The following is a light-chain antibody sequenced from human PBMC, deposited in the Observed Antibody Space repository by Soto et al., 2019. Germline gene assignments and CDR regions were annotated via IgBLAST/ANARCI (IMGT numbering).Light chain of an antibody. V-gene: IGLV6-57*02. CDR3: QSYDSSNVV. Sequence: NFMLTQPHSVSESPGKTVTISCTGSSGSIASNYVQWYQQRPGSAPTTVIYADDQRPSGVPDRFSGSIDSSSNSASLTISRLRTEDEADYYCQSYDSSNVVFGGGTKLNFL. CDR1: SGSIASNY. J-gene: IGLJ2*01. CDR2: ADD.